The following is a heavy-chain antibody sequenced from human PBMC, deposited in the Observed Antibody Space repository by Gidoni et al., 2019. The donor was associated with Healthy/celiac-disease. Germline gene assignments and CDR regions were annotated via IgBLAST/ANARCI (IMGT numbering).Heavy chain of an antibody. Sequence: EVQLVESGGGLVPPGGSLRISCAAAAFTFSSQAMSWVRQAPGKGLEWVSAIGGMGGSTYYADSVKGRFTISRDNSKNTLYLKMNSLRAEDTAVYYCAKDLPEIVVVVAATPPFDYWGQGTLVTVSS. CDR1: AFTFSSQA. V-gene: IGHV3-23*04. CDR2: IGGMGGST. D-gene: IGHD2-15*01. J-gene: IGHJ4*02. CDR3: AKDLPEIVVVVAATPPFDY.